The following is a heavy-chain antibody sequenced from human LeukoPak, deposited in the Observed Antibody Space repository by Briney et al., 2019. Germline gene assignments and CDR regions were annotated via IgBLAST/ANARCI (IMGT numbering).Heavy chain of an antibody. CDR2: MNPNSGNT. CDR3: ARAYYYDSSGGDAFDI. J-gene: IGHJ3*02. Sequence: GASVTVSCKASGYTFTSYDINWVRQATGQGLEWMGWMNPNSGNTGYAQKFQGRVTITRNTSISTAYMELSSLRSEDTAVYYCARAYYYDSSGGDAFDIRGQGTMVTVSS. CDR1: GYTFTSYD. D-gene: IGHD3-22*01. V-gene: IGHV1-8*03.